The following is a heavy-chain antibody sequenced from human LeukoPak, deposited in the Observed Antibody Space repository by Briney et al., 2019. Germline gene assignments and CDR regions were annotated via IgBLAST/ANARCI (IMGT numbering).Heavy chain of an antibody. D-gene: IGHD2-21*01. CDR2: IYESGQTT. Sequence: GGSLRLSCVGSGFTFSSHAMSWVRQAPEKGLEWVSGIYESGQTTHYADSVKGRFSISRDNAKNTLYLQMDSLRGEDTAIYYCAKDYRIGYSDHFDYWGQGALVTVSS. V-gene: IGHV3-23*01. CDR3: AKDYRIGYSDHFDY. J-gene: IGHJ4*02. CDR1: GFTFSSHA.